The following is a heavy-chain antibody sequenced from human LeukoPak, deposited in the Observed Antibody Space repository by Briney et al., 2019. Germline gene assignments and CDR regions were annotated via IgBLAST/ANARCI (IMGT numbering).Heavy chain of an antibody. CDR3: AREGGYEIRSLVTRDWYFDL. CDR1: GGSISSGGYY. J-gene: IGHJ2*01. V-gene: IGHV4-31*03. CDR2: IYYSGST. D-gene: IGHD5-12*01. Sequence: PSETLSLTCTVSGGSISSGGYYWSWLRQHPGKGLEWIGYIYYSGSTYYNPSLKSRVTISVDTSKNQFSLKLSSVTAADTAVYYCAREGGYEIRSLVTRDWYFDLWGRGTLVTVSS.